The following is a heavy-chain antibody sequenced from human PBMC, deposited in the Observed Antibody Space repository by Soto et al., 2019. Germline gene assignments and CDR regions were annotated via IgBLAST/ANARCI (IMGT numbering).Heavy chain of an antibody. CDR3: AAPACAATWCSPSHNLDH. CDR1: GGTFVRHV. CDR2: INPLSGIP. V-gene: IGHV1-69*09. D-gene: IGHD2-2*01. J-gene: IGHJ4*02. Sequence: QVQLVQSGAEVKKPESSVKVSCKTSGGTFVRHVISWVRQAPGQGPEWMGKINPLSGIPNYAQKFQDRVTFPADTDSSTAYMGLSSMSSDDTAVYYCAAPACAATWCSPSHNLDHWGQGTLVTVSS.